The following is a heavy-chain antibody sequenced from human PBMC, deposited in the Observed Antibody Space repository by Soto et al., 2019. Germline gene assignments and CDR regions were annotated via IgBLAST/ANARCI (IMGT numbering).Heavy chain of an antibody. J-gene: IGHJ6*02. Sequence: QVQLVQSGAEVKKPGSSVKVSCKASGGTFSSYAISWVRQAPGQGLEWMGGIIPIFGTANYAQKFQGRVTITADESTSTAYMELSSLRSEDTAVYYCASSRMATTPHYYGMGVWGQGTTVTVSS. CDR1: GGTFSSYA. D-gene: IGHD5-12*01. CDR2: IIPIFGTA. CDR3: ASSRMATTPHYYGMGV. V-gene: IGHV1-69*12.